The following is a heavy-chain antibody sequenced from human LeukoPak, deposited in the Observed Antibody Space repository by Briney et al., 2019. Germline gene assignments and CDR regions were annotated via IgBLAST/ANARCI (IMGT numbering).Heavy chain of an antibody. V-gene: IGHV5-51*01. CDR2: IYPGDSGP. Sequence: GKSLKISCKVSGYSFTRYCIGWLRQMPGKGLEWMGIIYPGDSGPTYSPSFQGQVTISVDKSINTAYLQWSSLQASDTAMYYCGMSGDRVPLQDDVFDVWGQGTMVTVST. CDR1: GYSFTRYC. D-gene: IGHD1-26*01. CDR3: GMSGDRVPLQDDVFDV. J-gene: IGHJ3*01.